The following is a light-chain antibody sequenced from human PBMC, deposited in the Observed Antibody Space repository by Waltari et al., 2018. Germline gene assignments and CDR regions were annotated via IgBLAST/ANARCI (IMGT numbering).Light chain of an antibody. CDR3: HLRSNWRYT. J-gene: IGKJ2*01. V-gene: IGKV3-11*01. CDR1: QGFTKY. CDR2: DAS. Sequence: EIVLTQSPAILSLSPGERATLSCRPSQGFTKYLSWYQLKPGQAPRLPIYDASNRATGIPTRFSGSGSGTDFTLTISSLEPDDFAVYFCHLRSNWRYTFGQGTKLEIK.